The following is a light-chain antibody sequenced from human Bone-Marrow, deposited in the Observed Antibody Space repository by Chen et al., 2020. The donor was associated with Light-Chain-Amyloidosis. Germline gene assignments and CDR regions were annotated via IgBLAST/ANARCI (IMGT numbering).Light chain of an antibody. CDR1: QSIRGN. Sequence: VMTQSPVALSVSPGDTATLSCRAIQSIRGNLAWYQQKPGQAPRLLIYGASAMATGIPARFSGSGFETDFTLTISTIQSEDFAVYYCQQYNNWPLTFGQGTRVDIK. CDR2: GAS. V-gene: IGKV3-15*01. CDR3: QQYNNWPLT. J-gene: IGKJ1*01.